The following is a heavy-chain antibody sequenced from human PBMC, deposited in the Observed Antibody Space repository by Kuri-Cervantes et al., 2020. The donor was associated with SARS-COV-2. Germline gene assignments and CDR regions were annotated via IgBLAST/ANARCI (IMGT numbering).Heavy chain of an antibody. Sequence: GSLRLSCAVYGGSFSSSYWGWIRQPPGKGLEWIGEINHSGSTNYNPSLKSRVTISEDTSKNQFSLKLTSVTAADTAAYYCARFFLCSYSSCYGDYFDNWGPGTLVTVSS. D-gene: IGHD2-2*01. CDR1: GGSFSSSY. CDR3: ARFFLCSYSSCYGDYFDN. V-gene: IGHV4-34*01. J-gene: IGHJ4*02. CDR2: INHSGST.